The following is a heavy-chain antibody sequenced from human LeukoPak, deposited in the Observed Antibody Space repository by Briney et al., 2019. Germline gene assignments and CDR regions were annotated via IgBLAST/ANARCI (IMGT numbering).Heavy chain of an antibody. CDR2: ISSSGSTI. Sequence: GGSLRLSCAASGFTFSDHYMSWIRQAPGKGLEWVSYISSSGSTIYYADSVKGRFTISRDNAKNSLYLQINSLRAEDTAVYYCARALIAAAVHYWGQGTLVTVSS. V-gene: IGHV3-11*01. D-gene: IGHD6-13*01. J-gene: IGHJ4*02. CDR3: ARALIAAAVHY. CDR1: GFTFSDHY.